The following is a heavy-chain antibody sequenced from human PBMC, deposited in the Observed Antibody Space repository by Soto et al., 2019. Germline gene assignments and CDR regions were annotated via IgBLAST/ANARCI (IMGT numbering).Heavy chain of an antibody. V-gene: IGHV3-72*01. J-gene: IGHJ6*02. Sequence: GGSLRLSCAASGFTFSDHYIHWVRQAPGRGLEWVGRTRSKLGIYTTEYAASVRGRFTFSRGDSKNSLFLQMNGLEIEDTAVYYCARETYYYERSGYYYGRDVWGQGTTVTVSS. CDR3: ARETYYYERSGYYYGRDV. D-gene: IGHD3-22*01. CDR2: TRSKLGIYTT. CDR1: GFTFSDHY.